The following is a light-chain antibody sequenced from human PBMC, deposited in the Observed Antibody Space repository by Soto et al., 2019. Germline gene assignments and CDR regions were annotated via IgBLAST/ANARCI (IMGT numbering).Light chain of an antibody. CDR1: QSISSY. CDR2: AAS. Sequence: DIQMTQSPSSLSASVGDRVTITCRASQSISSYLNWYQQKPGKAPKLLIYAASSLQSGVPSRFSGSGSGTDFTLTISSLQPEDSATYYCQQSYRTPITFGQGTRLEIK. J-gene: IGKJ5*01. CDR3: QQSYRTPIT. V-gene: IGKV1-39*01.